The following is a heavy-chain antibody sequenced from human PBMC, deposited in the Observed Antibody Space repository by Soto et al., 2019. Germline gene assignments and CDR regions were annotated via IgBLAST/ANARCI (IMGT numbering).Heavy chain of an antibody. CDR3: ARDRHPYSTKYYFDY. CDR2: ISGSGAYT. CDR1: GFTFSTYA. J-gene: IGHJ4*02. Sequence: PVGSLRLSGAASGFTFSTYAMNWVRQPRGKGLEWVSSISGSGAYTYYADSVQGRFTISRDNSKNTLNLQMNSLRAEDTAVYYCARDRHPYSTKYYFDYWGQGTLVTVSS. D-gene: IGHD2-2*01. V-gene: IGHV3-23*01.